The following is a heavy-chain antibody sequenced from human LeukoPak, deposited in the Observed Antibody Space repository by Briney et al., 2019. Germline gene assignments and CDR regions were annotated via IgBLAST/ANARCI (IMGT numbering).Heavy chain of an antibody. Sequence: GASVKVSCKVSGYTLTELSMHWVRQAPGQGLEWMGWINTNTGNPTYAQGFTGRFVFSLDTSVSTAYLQISSLKAEDTAVYYCARDSQYSGYDSYDYWGQGTLVTVSS. V-gene: IGHV7-4-1*02. CDR1: GYTLTELS. J-gene: IGHJ4*02. D-gene: IGHD5-12*01. CDR3: ARDSQYSGYDSYDY. CDR2: INTNTGNP.